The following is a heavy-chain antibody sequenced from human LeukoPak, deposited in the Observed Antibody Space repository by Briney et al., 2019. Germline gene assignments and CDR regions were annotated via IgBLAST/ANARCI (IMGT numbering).Heavy chain of an antibody. CDR2: FAGSDTTK. D-gene: IGHD3-22*01. CDR3: TTLGYHLDS. J-gene: IGHJ4*02. CDR1: GFEFCAYE. Sequence: GGSLRLSCAASGFEFCAYEMNWVRQAPGKGLEWVAYFAGSDTTKYYADSVRGRFTISRDNAKKSLYLQMNSLRAEDTALYYCTTLGYHLDSWGQGTLVTVSS. V-gene: IGHV3-48*03.